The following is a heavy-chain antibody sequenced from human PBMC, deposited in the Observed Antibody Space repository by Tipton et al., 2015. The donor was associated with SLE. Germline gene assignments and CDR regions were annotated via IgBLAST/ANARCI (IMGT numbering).Heavy chain of an antibody. CDR1: GFTFSGYS. CDR2: IWYDGSTK. D-gene: IGHD5-12*01. V-gene: IGHV3-30*04. Sequence: SLRLSCAASGFTFSGYSMHWVRQAPGKGLEWVAVIWYDGSTKYYASSVKGRFTISRDNSKNTVSLQMNSLSAEDTGVYYCAKDRCSGCRGPDYWGQGTLVTVSS. J-gene: IGHJ4*02. CDR3: AKDRCSGCRGPDY.